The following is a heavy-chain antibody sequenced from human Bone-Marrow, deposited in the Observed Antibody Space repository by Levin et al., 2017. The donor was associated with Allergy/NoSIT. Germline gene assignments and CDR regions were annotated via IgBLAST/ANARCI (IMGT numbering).Heavy chain of an antibody. Sequence: GESLKISCVASGFTFSNFAMHWVRQAPGKGLEWVSGISAGGSPSYAGSVRGRFTISRDISKNTLYLQMNSVKAEDTAVYFCAKWRGLQSEFDHWGQGTLVTVSS. CDR1: GFTFSNFA. D-gene: IGHD5-24*01. V-gene: IGHV3-23*01. CDR2: ISAGGSP. CDR3: AKWRGLQSEFDH. J-gene: IGHJ4*02.